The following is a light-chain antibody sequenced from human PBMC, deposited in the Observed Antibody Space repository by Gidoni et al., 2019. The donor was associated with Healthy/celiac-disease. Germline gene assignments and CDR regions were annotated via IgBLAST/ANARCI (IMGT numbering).Light chain of an antibody. CDR3: QQYYSTPSWT. J-gene: IGKJ1*01. CDR1: PSVLYSSNNKNY. CDR2: WAS. V-gene: IGKV4-1*01. Sequence: DIVMTQSPDSLAVSLGERATINCKSSPSVLYSSNNKNYLAWYQQKPGQPPKRLIYWASTRESGVPDRFSGSGSGTDFTLTISSLQAEDVAVYYCQQYYSTPSWTFGQGTKVEIK.